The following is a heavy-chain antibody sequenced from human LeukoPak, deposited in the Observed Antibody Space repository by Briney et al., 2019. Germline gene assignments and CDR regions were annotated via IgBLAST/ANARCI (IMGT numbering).Heavy chain of an antibody. Sequence: GSVKVSCKASGYTFTSYYMHWVRQAPGQGLEWMGIINPSGGSTSYAQKFQGRVTMTRDTSTSTVYMELSSLRSEDTAVYYCASTSSSGSMRGYYFDYWGQGTLVTVSS. CDR2: INPSGGST. CDR1: GYTFTSYY. V-gene: IGHV1-46*01. D-gene: IGHD3-22*01. J-gene: IGHJ4*02. CDR3: ASTSSSGSMRGYYFDY.